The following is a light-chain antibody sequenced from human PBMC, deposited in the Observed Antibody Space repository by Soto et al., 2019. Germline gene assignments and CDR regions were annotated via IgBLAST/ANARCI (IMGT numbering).Light chain of an antibody. V-gene: IGLV2-14*03. CDR2: DVS. CDR3: SSYSSSSSPVV. J-gene: IGLJ2*01. CDR1: ISDVGGSNY. Sequence: QSALTQPASVSGSPGQSITISCSGTISDVGGSNYVSWYQHHPGKAPRLMIFDVSNRSSGISNRFSGSKSGSTASLTISGLQAEDEADYYCSSYSSSSSPVVFGGGTQLTVL.